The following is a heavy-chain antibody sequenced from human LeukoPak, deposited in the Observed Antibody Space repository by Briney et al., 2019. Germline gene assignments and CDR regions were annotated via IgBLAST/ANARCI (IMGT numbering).Heavy chain of an antibody. Sequence: ASVKVSCKTSGYSFTHYAISWVRQAPGQGLEWMGWISTYNGDTNYAQKLQGRFTMTSDTSTSTAYMELRSLTSDDTAVYYCARDPSNTSGWYIYFDFRGQGTLVTVSS. D-gene: IGHD6-19*01. J-gene: IGHJ4*02. CDR1: GYSFTHYA. CDR2: ISTYNGDT. V-gene: IGHV1-18*01. CDR3: ARDPSNTSGWYIYFDF.